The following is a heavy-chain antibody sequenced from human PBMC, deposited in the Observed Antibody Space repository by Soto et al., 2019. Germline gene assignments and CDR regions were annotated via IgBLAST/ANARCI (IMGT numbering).Heavy chain of an antibody. Sequence: EVQLVESGGGLIQPGGSLRLSCAASGFTVSSNYMSWVRQAPGKGLEWVSVIYSGGSTYYADSVKGRFTISRDNSKNTLYLQMNSLRAEDTAVYYWARDRVERCYPEYFQPRGQGTLVTVSS. D-gene: IGHD2-15*01. CDR2: IYSGGST. V-gene: IGHV3-53*01. CDR3: ARDRVERCYPEYFQP. J-gene: IGHJ1*01. CDR1: GFTVSSNY.